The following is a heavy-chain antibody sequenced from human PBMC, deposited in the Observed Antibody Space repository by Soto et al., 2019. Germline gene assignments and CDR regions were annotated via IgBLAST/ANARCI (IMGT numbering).Heavy chain of an antibody. J-gene: IGHJ4*02. Sequence: QVQLVQSGAEVKKPGASVKVSCKASGYTFTSYGISWVRXXPGXXXXXMGWISAYNGNTNYAQKLQGRVTMTTDTSTSXXYMELRSXXXXDTXXYYCARITMVRGVIITWDYWGQGTLVTVSS. CDR3: ARITMVRGVIITWDY. CDR2: ISAYNGNT. V-gene: IGHV1-18*01. CDR1: GYTFTSYG. D-gene: IGHD3-10*01.